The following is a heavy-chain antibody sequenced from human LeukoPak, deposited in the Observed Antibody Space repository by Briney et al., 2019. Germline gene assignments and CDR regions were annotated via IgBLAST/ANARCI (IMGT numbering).Heavy chain of an antibody. Sequence: SVKVSCKASGGTFSSYAISWVRQAPGQGLEWMGRIIPILGIANYAQKFQGRVTITADKSTSTAYMELSSLRSEDTAVYYCARDLHHVGGWYFDYWGQGTLVTVSS. CDR2: IIPILGIA. CDR1: GGTFSSYA. D-gene: IGHD2-15*01. V-gene: IGHV1-69*04. CDR3: ARDLHHVGGWYFDY. J-gene: IGHJ4*02.